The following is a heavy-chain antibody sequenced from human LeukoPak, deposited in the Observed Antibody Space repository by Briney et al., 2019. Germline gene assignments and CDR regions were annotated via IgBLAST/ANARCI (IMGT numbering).Heavy chain of an antibody. CDR1: GGSISSSSYY. CDR2: IYYSGST. CDR3: ARHGIEMETLMVRGVDY. D-gene: IGHD3-10*01. Sequence: SETLSLTCTVSGGSISSSSYYWGWLRQPPGKGLEWIGSIYYSGSTYYNPSLKSRVTISVDTSKNQFSLKLSSVTAADTAVYYCARHGIEMETLMVRGVDYWGQGTLVTVSS. V-gene: IGHV4-39*01. J-gene: IGHJ4*02.